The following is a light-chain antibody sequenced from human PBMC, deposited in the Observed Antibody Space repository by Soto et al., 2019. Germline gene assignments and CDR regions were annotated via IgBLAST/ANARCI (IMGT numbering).Light chain of an antibody. CDR1: SSNIGGNS. J-gene: IGLJ1*01. Sequence: QSALTQPPSVSAAPGQKVTISCSGSSSNIGGNSVSWYQQLPGTAPKLPIYDDNKRPSGIPDRFSGSKSGTSATLGITGFQTGDEADYYCGSWDSSLSAYVFXTGTKVTVL. CDR2: DDN. CDR3: GSWDSSLSAYV. V-gene: IGLV1-51*01.